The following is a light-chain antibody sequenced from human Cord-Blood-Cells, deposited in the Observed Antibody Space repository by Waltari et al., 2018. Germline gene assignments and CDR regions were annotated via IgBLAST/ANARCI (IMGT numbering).Light chain of an antibody. CDR3: QQRSN. Sequence: EIVFTQSPATLSLSPGERATLSCRASQSVSSYLAWYQQKPGQAPRLLIYDASNRATGIPARFSGSGSGTDFTLTISSLEPEDFAVYYCQQRSNFGGGTKVEIK. CDR2: DAS. CDR1: QSVSSY. J-gene: IGKJ4*01. V-gene: IGKV3-11*01.